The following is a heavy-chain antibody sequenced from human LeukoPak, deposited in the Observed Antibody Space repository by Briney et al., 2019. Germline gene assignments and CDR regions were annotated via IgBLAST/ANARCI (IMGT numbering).Heavy chain of an antibody. D-gene: IGHD5-18*01. J-gene: IGHJ4*02. CDR2: ISTSGNTI. V-gene: IGHV3-48*03. CDR1: GSTFNTFE. CDR3: ARDIRLWFLSDL. Sequence: PGQSLRLSCAASGSTFNTFEMSWVRQAPGKGLEWLSYISTSGNTIFYAESVKGRFIISRDNARNALYLQMNSLRAEDTAVYYCARDIRLWFLSDLWGQGTLVTVSS.